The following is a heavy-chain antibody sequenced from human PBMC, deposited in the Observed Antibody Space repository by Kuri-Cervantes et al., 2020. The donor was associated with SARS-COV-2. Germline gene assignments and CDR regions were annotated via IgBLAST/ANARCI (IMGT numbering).Heavy chain of an antibody. CDR2: IYYSGST. D-gene: IGHD3-22*01. Sequence: GSLRLSCSVSGDSIRSTSYYWGWIRQPPGKGLEWIGNIYYSGSTYYSPSPKSRVTISVDTSKNQFSLKLSSVTAADTAVYYCARATYYYDSSGYYSDYWGQGTLVTVSS. V-gene: IGHV4-39*07. CDR3: ARATYYYDSSGYYSDY. J-gene: IGHJ4*02. CDR1: GDSIRSTSYY.